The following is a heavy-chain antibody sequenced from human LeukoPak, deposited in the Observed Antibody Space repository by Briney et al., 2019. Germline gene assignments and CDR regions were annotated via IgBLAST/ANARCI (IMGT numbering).Heavy chain of an antibody. CDR1: GYTFISYD. D-gene: IGHD5-12*01. J-gene: IGHJ4*02. CDR2: MNPNSGIT. Sequence: ASVKVSCKASGYTFISYDINCVPQATGDGLEWVGYMNPNSGITGYAQKSQGRVTMTWNTAISTAYMELSSLTSEDTAVYYGATTLRNKPPWGQGTLVTVSS. CDR3: ATTLRNKPP. V-gene: IGHV1-8*01.